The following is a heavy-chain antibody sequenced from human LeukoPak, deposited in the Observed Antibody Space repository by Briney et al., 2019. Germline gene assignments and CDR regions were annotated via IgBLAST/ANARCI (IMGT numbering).Heavy chain of an antibody. V-gene: IGHV3-7*01. CDR3: ARGRGYCGGGSCYEAYSDY. Sequence: GGSLRLSCAASGFTFSSYWMSWVRQAPGKGLEWVANIKQDGSEKNYVDSVKGRFTISRDNAKNSLYVQMNSLRAEDTAVYYCARGRGYCGGGSCYEAYSDYWGQGTLVTVSS. CDR2: IKQDGSEK. J-gene: IGHJ4*02. CDR1: GFTFSSYW. D-gene: IGHD2-15*01.